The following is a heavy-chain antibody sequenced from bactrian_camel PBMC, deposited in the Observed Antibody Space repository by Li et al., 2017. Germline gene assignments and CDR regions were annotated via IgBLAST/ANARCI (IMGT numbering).Heavy chain of an antibody. V-gene: IGHV3S6*01. CDR1: GFTFSNYY. Sequence: QVQLVESGGGLVQPGGSLRLSCAASGFTFSNYYIHWVRQAPGKGLEWVSGIDGSGTNTYYSDSVKGRFTISQDDTKRVLWLQVNSLKTDDTAVYYCAALGCRHRGLTFNYWGQGTQVTVS. D-gene: IGHD1*01. CDR2: IDGSGTNT. J-gene: IGHJ4*01. CDR3: AALGCRHRGLTFNY.